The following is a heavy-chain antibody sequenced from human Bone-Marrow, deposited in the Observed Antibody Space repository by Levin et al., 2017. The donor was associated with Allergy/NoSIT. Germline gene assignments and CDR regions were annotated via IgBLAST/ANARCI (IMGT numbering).Heavy chain of an antibody. CDR3: AREGDILTGHYDVFDI. CDR1: ELTFKTYT. Sequence: GGSLRLSCVASELTFKTYTMAWVRQAPGKGLEWVSSITGAEGNTHYADSVKGRFTISRDNGKNSLLLQMNSLRVEDTAIYYCAREGDILTGHYDVFDIWGQGTMVTVSS. D-gene: IGHD3-9*01. J-gene: IGHJ3*02. V-gene: IGHV3-21*06. CDR2: ITGAEGNT.